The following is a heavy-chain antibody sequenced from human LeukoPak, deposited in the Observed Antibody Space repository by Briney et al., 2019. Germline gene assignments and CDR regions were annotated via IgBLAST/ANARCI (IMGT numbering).Heavy chain of an antibody. CDR2: IIPIFGTA. D-gene: IGHD3-10*01. CDR3: ARDDYYGSGSYPFDY. CDR1: GGTFSSYA. J-gene: IGHJ4*02. V-gene: IGHV1-69*05. Sequence: ASVKVSCKASGGTFSSYAISWVRQAPGQGLEWMGGIIPIFGTANYAQKFQGRVTMTTDTSTSTAYMELRSLRSDDTAVYYCARDDYYGSGSYPFDYWGQGTLVTVSS.